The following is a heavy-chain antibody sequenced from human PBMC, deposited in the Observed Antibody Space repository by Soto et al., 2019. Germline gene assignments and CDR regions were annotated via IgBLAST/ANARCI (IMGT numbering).Heavy chain of an antibody. J-gene: IGHJ4*02. CDR1: GFTLSGYA. CDR3: TRAPFVVETAPTKFDY. V-gene: IGHV3-49*04. Sequence: GGSLRLSCSTSGFTLSGYAMSWVRLAPGKGLELVGFIRSKAYYGTTEYAASVRGRFTISRDGSRSTAYLQMNSLKSEDTAVYFCTRAPFVVETAPTKFDYWGQGTPVTVSS. D-gene: IGHD2-21*02. CDR2: IRSKAYYGTT.